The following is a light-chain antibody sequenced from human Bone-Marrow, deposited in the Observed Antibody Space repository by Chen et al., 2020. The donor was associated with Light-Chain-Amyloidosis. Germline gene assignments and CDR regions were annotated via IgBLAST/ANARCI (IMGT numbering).Light chain of an antibody. V-gene: IGLV3-21*02. CDR2: DDS. J-gene: IGLJ3*02. CDR3: QVWDRSSDRPV. Sequence: SYVLTQPSPVSVAPGQTATIACGGNNIGSTSVHWYQQPPGQAPLLVVYDDSYRPSGIPERLSGSNSGNTATLTISRVEAGDEADYYCQVWDRSSDRPVFGGGTKLTVL. CDR1: NIGSTS.